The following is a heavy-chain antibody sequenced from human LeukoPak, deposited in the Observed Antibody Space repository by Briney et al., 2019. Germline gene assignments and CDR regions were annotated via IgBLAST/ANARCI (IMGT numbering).Heavy chain of an antibody. Sequence: PGGSLRLSCAASGFTFSRYAMSWVRQAPGKGLEWVSAISGSGGSTYYADSVKGRFTISRDNSKNTLYLQMNSLRAEDTPVYYCAKDIHYGSGSYNYWGQGTLVTVSS. J-gene: IGHJ4*02. CDR1: GFTFSRYA. CDR2: ISGSGGST. CDR3: AKDIHYGSGSYNY. D-gene: IGHD3-10*01. V-gene: IGHV3-23*01.